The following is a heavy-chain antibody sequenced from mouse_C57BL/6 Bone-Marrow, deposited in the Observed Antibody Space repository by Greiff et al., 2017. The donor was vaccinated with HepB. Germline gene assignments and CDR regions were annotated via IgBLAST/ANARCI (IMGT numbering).Heavy chain of an antibody. V-gene: IGHV5-9*01. CDR2: ISGGGGNT. D-gene: IGHD2-3*01. J-gene: IGHJ3*01. Sequence: EVQVVESGGGLVKPGGSLKLSCAASGFTFSSYTMSWVRQTPEKRLEWVATISGGGGNTYYPDSVKGRFTISRDNVKNTLYLQMSSLRSEDTALYYCARRDGYLLAYWGQGTLVTVSA. CDR1: GFTFSSYT. CDR3: ARRDGYLLAY.